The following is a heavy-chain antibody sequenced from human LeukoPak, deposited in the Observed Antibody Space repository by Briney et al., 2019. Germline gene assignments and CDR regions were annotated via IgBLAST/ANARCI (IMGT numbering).Heavy chain of an antibody. CDR1: GFTISSNY. V-gene: IGHV3-53*01. D-gene: IGHD2-2*01. J-gene: IGHJ4*02. CDR3: ARSIPAAGIDF. Sequence: GGSLRLSCAASGFTISSNYMSWVRQAPGKGLEWVSVIHSGGITYYADSVKGRFTISRDNSKNTLYLQTNSLRAEDTAVYYCARSIPAAGIDFWGQGTLVTVSS. CDR2: IHSGGIT.